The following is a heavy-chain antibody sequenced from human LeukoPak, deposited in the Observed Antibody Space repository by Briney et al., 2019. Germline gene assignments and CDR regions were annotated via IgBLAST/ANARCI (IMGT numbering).Heavy chain of an antibody. CDR1: GFTFSSYW. CDR2: INSDGSST. J-gene: IGHJ4*02. D-gene: IGHD1-26*01. V-gene: IGHV3-74*01. Sequence: PGGSLRLSCAASGFTFSSYWMHWVRQAPGKGLVWVSRINSDGSSTSYAASVKGRFTISRDNAKNTLYLQMNSLRAEDTAVYYCVALEVGAPIFDYCSQGTLVTVSS. CDR3: VALEVGAPIFDY.